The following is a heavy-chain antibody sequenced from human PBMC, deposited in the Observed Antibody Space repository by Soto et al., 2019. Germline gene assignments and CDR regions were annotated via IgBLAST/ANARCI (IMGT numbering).Heavy chain of an antibody. D-gene: IGHD6-13*01. J-gene: IGHJ6*02. CDR1: GFTFTSSA. CDR2: IVVGSGNT. Sequence: QMQLVQSGPEVKKPGTSVKVSCKASGFTFTSSAMQWVRQARGQRLEWIGWIVVGSGNTNYAQKFQERVTLTRDMATSTAYMELSSLRSEDTAVYYCAADRGLYSSSWYPLQRGGMDVWGQGTTVTVSS. V-gene: IGHV1-58*02. CDR3: AADRGLYSSSWYPLQRGGMDV.